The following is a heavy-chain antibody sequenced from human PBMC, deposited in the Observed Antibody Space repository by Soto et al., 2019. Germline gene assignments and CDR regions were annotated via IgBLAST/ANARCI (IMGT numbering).Heavy chain of an antibody. J-gene: IGHJ6*02. CDR2: MNPNSGNT. CDR1: GYTFTSYD. V-gene: IGHV1-8*01. D-gene: IGHD1-26*01. CDR3: ARDQVGATPSYGYYYYGMDV. Sequence: ASVKLSCKASGYTFTSYDINWVRQATGQGLEWMGWMNPNSGNTGYAQKFQGWVTMTRDTSISTAYMELSRLRSDDTAVYYCARDQVGATPSYGYYYYGMDVWGQGTTVTVSS.